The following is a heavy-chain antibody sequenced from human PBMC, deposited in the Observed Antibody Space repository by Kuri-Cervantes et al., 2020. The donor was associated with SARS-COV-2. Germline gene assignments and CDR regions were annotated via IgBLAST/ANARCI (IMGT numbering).Heavy chain of an antibody. CDR3: AKPIAAAGTSGFDY. Sequence: LRLSCTVSGGSISSSSYYWGWIRQPPGKGLEWIGSIYYSGSTYYNPSLKSRVTISVDTSKNQFSLKLSSVTAADTAVYYCAKPIAAAGTSGFDYWGQGTLVTVSS. J-gene: IGHJ4*02. CDR2: IYYSGST. V-gene: IGHV4-39*07. D-gene: IGHD6-13*01. CDR1: GGSISSSSYY.